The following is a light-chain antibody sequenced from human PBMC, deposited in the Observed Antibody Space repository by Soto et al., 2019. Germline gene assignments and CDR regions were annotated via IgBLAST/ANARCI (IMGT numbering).Light chain of an antibody. V-gene: IGKV3-15*01. CDR3: QQYNDWPALT. CDR2: GAS. CDR1: QTVSSN. Sequence: EIVMTQSPATLSVSPGERATLSCRASQTVSSNFAWYQQKPGQAPRLLIYGASTRATGIPARFSGSRSGTEFILTISTLQSEDFAVYYCQQYNDWPALTFGGGTKVEIK. J-gene: IGKJ4*01.